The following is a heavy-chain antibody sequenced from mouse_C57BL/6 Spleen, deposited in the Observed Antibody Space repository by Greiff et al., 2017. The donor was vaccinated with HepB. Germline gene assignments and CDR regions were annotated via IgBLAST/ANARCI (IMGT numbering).Heavy chain of an antibody. D-gene: IGHD2-13*01. Sequence: VQLQHSGPELVKPGASVKISCKASGYAFSSSWMNWVKQRPGKGLEWIGRIYPGDGDTNYNGKFKGKATLTADKSSSTAYMQLSSLTSEDSAVYFCARGGEGYWYFDVWGTGTTVTVSS. CDR2: IYPGDGDT. J-gene: IGHJ1*03. CDR3: ARGGEGYWYFDV. V-gene: IGHV1-82*01. CDR1: GYAFSSSW.